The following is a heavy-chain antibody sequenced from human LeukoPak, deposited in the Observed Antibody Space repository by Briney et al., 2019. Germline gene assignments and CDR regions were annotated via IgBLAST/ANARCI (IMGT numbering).Heavy chain of an antibody. Sequence: ASVKVSCKASGYTFTSYDINWVRQATGQGLEWMGWMNPNSGNTGYAQKFQGRVTITADESTSTAYMELSSLRSEDTAVYYCARGIAAAGRGKNNWFDPGGQETLVTVSS. D-gene: IGHD6-13*01. J-gene: IGHJ5*02. CDR3: ARGIAAAGRGKNNWFDP. V-gene: IGHV1-8*01. CDR1: GYTFTSYD. CDR2: MNPNSGNT.